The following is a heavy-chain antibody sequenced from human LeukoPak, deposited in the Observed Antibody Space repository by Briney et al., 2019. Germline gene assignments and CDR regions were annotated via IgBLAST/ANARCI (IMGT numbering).Heavy chain of an antibody. D-gene: IGHD6-13*01. J-gene: IGHJ4*02. Sequence: PGGSLRLSCAASGFTFSSYAMSWVRQAPGKGLEWVSAISGSGGSTYYADSVKGRFTISRDNAKNSLYLQMNSLRAEDTAVYYCARGYGYSSSWGDPHFDYWGQGTLVTVSS. CDR2: ISGSGGST. V-gene: IGHV3-23*01. CDR3: ARGYGYSSSWGDPHFDY. CDR1: GFTFSSYA.